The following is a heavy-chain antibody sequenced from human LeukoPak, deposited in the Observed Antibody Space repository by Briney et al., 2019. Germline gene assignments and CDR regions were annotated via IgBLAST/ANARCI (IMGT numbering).Heavy chain of an antibody. J-gene: IGHJ3*02. CDR1: GGSISGYY. D-gene: IGHD1-7*01. V-gene: IGHV4-4*07. Sequence: SETLSLTCSVSGGSISGYYWTWIRQPAGKGLEWIGRVYTSGRTHYNPSLKTRLTMSVDTSKNQFSLKLSSVTAADTAVHYCARLITGTTTAFDIWGQGTMVTVSS. CDR3: ARLITGTTTAFDI. CDR2: VYTSGRT.